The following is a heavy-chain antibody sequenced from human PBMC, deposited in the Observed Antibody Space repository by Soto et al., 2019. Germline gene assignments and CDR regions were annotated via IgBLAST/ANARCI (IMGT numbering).Heavy chain of an antibody. J-gene: IGHJ5*02. CDR2: IIPILGIA. CDR1: GGTFSCYT. Sequence: ASVKVSCKASGGTFSCYTISWVRQAPGQGLEWMGRIIPILGIANYAQKFQGRVTITADKSTSTAYMELSSLRSEDTAVYYCAREGEYCSSTSCLNWFDPWGQGTLVTVSS. V-gene: IGHV1-69*04. CDR3: AREGEYCSSTSCLNWFDP. D-gene: IGHD2-2*01.